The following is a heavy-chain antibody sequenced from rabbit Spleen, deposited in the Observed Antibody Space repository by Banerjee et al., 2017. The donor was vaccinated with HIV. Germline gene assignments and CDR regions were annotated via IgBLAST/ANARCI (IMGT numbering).Heavy chain of an antibody. CDR1: GFTLNSYW. D-gene: IGHD4-1*01. CDR3: TRNANGGWDL. Sequence: QLKESGGGLVQPGGSLKLSCKASGFTLNSYWMSWVRQAPGKGLEWIGYIDPLFGNTYYAPWVNGRSTISRHNAQNTVDLQMNSLTAADTATYFCTRNANGGWDLWGQGTLVTVS. CDR2: IDPLFGNT. J-gene: IGHJ4*01. V-gene: IGHV1S7*01.